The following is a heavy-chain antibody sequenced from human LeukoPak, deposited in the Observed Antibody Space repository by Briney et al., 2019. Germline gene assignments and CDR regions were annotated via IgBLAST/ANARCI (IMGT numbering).Heavy chain of an antibody. D-gene: IGHD2-2*02. J-gene: IGHJ4*02. CDR1: GGSFSGYY. Sequence: PSETLSLTCAVYGGSFSGYYWSWIRQPPGKGLEWIGEINHSGSTNYNPSLKSRVTISVDTPKNQFSLKLSSVTAADTAVYYCAARYCSSTSCYIRYWGQGTLVTVSS. CDR3: AARYCSSTSCYIRY. V-gene: IGHV4-34*01. CDR2: INHSGST.